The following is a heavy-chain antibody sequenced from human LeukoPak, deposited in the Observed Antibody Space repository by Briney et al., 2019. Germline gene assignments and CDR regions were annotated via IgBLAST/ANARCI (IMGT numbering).Heavy chain of an antibody. CDR1: GFTFSSYA. V-gene: IGHV3-23*01. D-gene: IGHD3-22*01. J-gene: IGHJ4*02. Sequence: GGSLRLSCAASGFTFSSYAMSWVRQASGKGLEWVSAISGSGGSTYYADSVKGRFTISRDNSKNTLYLQMNSLRAEDTAVYYCAKNQEVGYYYDSSGYYYPYDYWGQGTLVTVSS. CDR2: ISGSGGST. CDR3: AKNQEVGYYYDSSGYYYPYDY.